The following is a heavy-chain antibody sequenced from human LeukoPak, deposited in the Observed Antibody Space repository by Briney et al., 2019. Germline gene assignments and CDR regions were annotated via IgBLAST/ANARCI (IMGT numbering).Heavy chain of an antibody. D-gene: IGHD6-19*01. CDR1: GYSFTSCW. CDR3: ARLRYSSGWPLGWFDP. V-gene: IGHV5-51*01. CDR2: IYPGDSDT. Sequence: GESLKISCKGSGYSFTSCWIGWVRQMPGKGLGWMGIIYPGDSDTRYSPSFQGQVTISADKSISTAYLQWSSLKASDTAMYYCARLRYSSGWPLGWFDPWGQGTLVTVSS. J-gene: IGHJ5*02.